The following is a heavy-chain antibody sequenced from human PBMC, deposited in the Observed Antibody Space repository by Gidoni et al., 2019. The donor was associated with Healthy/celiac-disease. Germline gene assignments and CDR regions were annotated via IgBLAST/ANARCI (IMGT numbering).Heavy chain of an antibody. CDR2: ISYDGSNN. CDR1: GFTFSSYG. V-gene: IGHV3-30*18. CDR3: AKDSDYDFWSGYYTKATVGGGMDV. J-gene: IGHJ6*02. D-gene: IGHD3-3*01. Sequence: QVQLVESGGGVVQPGRSLRLSCAASGFTFSSYGMPWVRPAPGKGLEWVAVISYDGSNNYYADSVKGRFTISRDNSKNTLYLQMNSLRAEDTAVYYCAKDSDYDFWSGYYTKATVGGGMDVWGQGTTVTVSS.